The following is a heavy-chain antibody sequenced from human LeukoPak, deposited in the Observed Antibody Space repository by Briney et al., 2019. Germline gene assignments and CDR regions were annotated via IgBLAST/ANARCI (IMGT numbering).Heavy chain of an antibody. D-gene: IGHD1-26*01. CDR3: ARTTTGGYYYYYYMDV. CDR1: GGSMNNYY. J-gene: IGHJ6*03. Sequence: SETLSLTCTVSGGSMNNYYWSWIRKPPGKGLEWIGYVYTSGSTLYNPSPNSRVTISIDTSRNHFSLRLTSVTAADTAVFYCARTTTGGYYYYYYMDVWAKGPRSPSP. V-gene: IGHV4-4*09. CDR2: VYTSGST.